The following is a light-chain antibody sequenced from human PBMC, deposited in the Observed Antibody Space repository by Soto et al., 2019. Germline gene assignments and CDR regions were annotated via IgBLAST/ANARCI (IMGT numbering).Light chain of an antibody. V-gene: IGLV2-14*01. CDR3: SSYTSGSTYV. Sequence: QSVLTQPASVSGSPGQSITISCTVTSSDVGGYNYVSWYQQHPGKAPKLIIYEVSNRPSEISNRFSGSKSGNTASLTISGLQAEDEADYYCSSYTSGSTYVFGTGTKVTLL. J-gene: IGLJ1*01. CDR1: SSDVGGYNY. CDR2: EVS.